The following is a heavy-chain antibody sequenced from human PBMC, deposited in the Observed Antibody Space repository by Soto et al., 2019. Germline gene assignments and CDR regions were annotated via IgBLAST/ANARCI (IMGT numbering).Heavy chain of an antibody. CDR1: CGSISNYY. CDR3: ARGTTGTSYFFDY. D-gene: IGHD2-8*02. J-gene: IGHJ4*02. CDR2: IYFSGGT. Sequence: SETLSLTCTVSCGSISNYYWSWIRQPPGKGLEWIGYIYFSGGTNYNPSLKSRVTISIDTSKNQFSLKLTSVTAADTAVYYCARGTTGTSYFFDYWGQGTLVTVSS. V-gene: IGHV4-59*01.